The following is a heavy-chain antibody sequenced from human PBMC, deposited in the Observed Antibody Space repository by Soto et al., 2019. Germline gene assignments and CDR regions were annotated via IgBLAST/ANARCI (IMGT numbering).Heavy chain of an antibody. D-gene: IGHD1-1*01. Sequence: SETLSLTCTVSGGSISSGGYYWSWIRQHPGKGLEWIGYIYYSGSTYYNPSLKSRVTISVDTSKNQFSLKLSSVTAADTAVYYCARTNWNDGVPFDYWGQGTLVTVSS. CDR1: GGSISSGGYY. J-gene: IGHJ4*02. V-gene: IGHV4-31*03. CDR3: ARTNWNDGVPFDY. CDR2: IYYSGST.